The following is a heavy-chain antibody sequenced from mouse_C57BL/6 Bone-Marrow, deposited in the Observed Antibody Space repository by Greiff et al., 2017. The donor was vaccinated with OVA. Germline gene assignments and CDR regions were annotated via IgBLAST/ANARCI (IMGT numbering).Heavy chain of an antibody. CDR1: GYTFTSYW. J-gene: IGHJ2*01. CDR3: ARLRQLRLPYFDY. D-gene: IGHD3-2*02. CDR2: INPSNGGT. V-gene: IGHV1-53*01. Sequence: VQLQQSGTEPVKPGASVKLSCKASGYTFTSYWMHWVKQRPGQGLEWIGNINPSNGGTNYNEKFKSKATLTVDKSSSTAYMQLSSLTSEDSAVYYCARLRQLRLPYFDYWGQGTTLTVSS.